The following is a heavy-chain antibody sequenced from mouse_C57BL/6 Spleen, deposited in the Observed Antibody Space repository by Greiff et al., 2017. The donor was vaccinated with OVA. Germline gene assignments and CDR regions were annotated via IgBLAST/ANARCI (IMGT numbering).Heavy chain of an antibody. D-gene: IGHD4-1*01. V-gene: IGHV1-50*01. J-gene: IGHJ2*01. CDR1: GYTFTSYW. Sequence: QVQLQQPGAELVKPGASVKLSCKASGYTFTSYWMQWVKQRPGQGLEWIGEIDPSDSYTNYNQKFKGKATLTVDTSASTAYMQLSSLTSEDYAGYYCARSGQYYFDYWGQGTTLTVSS. CDR3: ARSGQYYFDY. CDR2: IDPSDSYT.